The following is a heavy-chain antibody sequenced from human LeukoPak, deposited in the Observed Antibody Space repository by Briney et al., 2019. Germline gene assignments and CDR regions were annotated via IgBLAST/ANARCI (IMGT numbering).Heavy chain of an antibody. Sequence: AASVKVSCKVPGGTCDSYIMHWVRQAPGQGLEWMGRVIPVCGSTNYAQKFQGRITINADESTSTVYMELSSLTSEDTAVYYWATDPTGFDYWGQGTLVTVSS. D-gene: IGHD1-1*01. J-gene: IGHJ4*02. CDR3: ATDPTGFDY. V-gene: IGHV1-69*13. CDR2: VIPVCGST. CDR1: GGTCDSYI.